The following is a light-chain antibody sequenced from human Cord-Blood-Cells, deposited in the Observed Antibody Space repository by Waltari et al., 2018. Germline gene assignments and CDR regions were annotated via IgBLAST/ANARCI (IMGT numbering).Light chain of an antibody. CDR3: QQYYSTPYT. Sequence: DILMTQSPDSLAVSLGERAPINCKSSPSVLYSSNNKNYLAWYQQKPGKPPKLLIYWASTRESGVPDRVSGSGSGTEFTLTISSLQAEDVAVYYCQQYYSTPYTFGQGTKLEIK. V-gene: IGKV4-1*01. CDR1: PSVLYSSNNKNY. CDR2: WAS. J-gene: IGKJ2*01.